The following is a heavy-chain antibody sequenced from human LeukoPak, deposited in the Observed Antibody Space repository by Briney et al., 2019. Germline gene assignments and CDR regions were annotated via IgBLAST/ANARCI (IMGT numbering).Heavy chain of an antibody. CDR2: IYTSGST. CDR3: ARERSSGWYFAFDI. D-gene: IGHD6-19*01. Sequence: SETLSLTCTVSGGSISSGSYYWGWIRQPAGKGLGWIGGIYTSGSTNYNSSLKSRVTISVDTSKNQFSLKLSSVTAADTAVYYCARERSSGWYFAFDIWGQGTMVTVSS. V-gene: IGHV4-61*02. J-gene: IGHJ3*02. CDR1: GGSISSGSYY.